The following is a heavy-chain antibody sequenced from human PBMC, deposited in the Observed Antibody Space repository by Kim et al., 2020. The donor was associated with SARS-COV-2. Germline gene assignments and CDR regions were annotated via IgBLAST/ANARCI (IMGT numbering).Heavy chain of an antibody. CDR3: ARDGIWSGHDPNPGRYNWFDP. D-gene: IGHD3-3*01. CDR2: IIPIFGTA. Sequence: SVKVSCKASGGTFSSYAISWVRQAPGQGLEWMGGIIPIFGTANYAQKFQGRVTITADESTSTAYMELSSLRSEDTAVYYCARDGIWSGHDPNPGRYNWFDPWGQGTLVTVSS. CDR1: GGTFSSYA. J-gene: IGHJ5*02. V-gene: IGHV1-69*13.